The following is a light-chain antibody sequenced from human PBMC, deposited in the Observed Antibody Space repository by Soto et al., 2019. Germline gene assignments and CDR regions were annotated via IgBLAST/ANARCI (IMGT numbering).Light chain of an antibody. V-gene: IGKV3-15*01. J-gene: IGKJ2*01. CDR2: GAS. CDR1: QSVSSS. Sequence: EIVMTQSPATLSVSPGERATLTCRASQSVSSSLARYQQKPGQAPRLLIYGASTRATGIPARFSGSRSGTEFTLTISSLQSEDFAVYYCQQYNNWPLYTFGQGTKLEIK. CDR3: QQYNNWPLYT.